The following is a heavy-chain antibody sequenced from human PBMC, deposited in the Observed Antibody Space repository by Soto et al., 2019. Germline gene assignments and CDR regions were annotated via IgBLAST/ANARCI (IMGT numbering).Heavy chain of an antibody. V-gene: IGHV1-18*01. Sequence: QVHLVQSGAEVKKPGASVKVSCKGSGYAFTTYGITWVRQAPGQGLEWMGWISAHNGNTNYAQKLQGRVTVTGDTSTSTAYMELRSLRSDDTAVYYCARGRYGDYWGQGARVTVSS. J-gene: IGHJ4*02. CDR3: ARGRYGDY. CDR1: GYAFTTYG. CDR2: ISAHNGNT. D-gene: IGHD1-1*01.